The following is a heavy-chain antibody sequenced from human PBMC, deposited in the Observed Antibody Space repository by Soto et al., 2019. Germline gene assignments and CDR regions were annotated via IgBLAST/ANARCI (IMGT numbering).Heavy chain of an antibody. D-gene: IGHD2-2*01. CDR1: GFTFSDYY. CDR3: ARGGYCSSTSCHSDYYGMDV. CDR2: IRNKANSYTT. V-gene: IGHV3-72*01. J-gene: IGHJ6*02. Sequence: VQLVESGGGLVKPGGSLRLSCAASGFTFSDYYMNWIRQAPGKGLEWVGRIRNKANSYTTEYAASVKGRFTISRDDSKNSLYLQMNSLKTEDTAVYYCARGGYCSSTSCHSDYYGMDVWGQGTTVTVSS.